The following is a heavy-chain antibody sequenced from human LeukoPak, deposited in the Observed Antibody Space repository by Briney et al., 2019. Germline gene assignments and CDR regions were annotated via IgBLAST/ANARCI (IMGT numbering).Heavy chain of an antibody. Sequence: GGSLRLSCAASGFTFSSYAMSWVRQAPGKGLEWVSAISGSGGSTYYADSVKGRFTISRDYSKNTLYLQMNSLRAEDTAVYYCANQQKAKYGGEAYYFDYWGQGTLVTVSS. CDR3: ANQQKAKYGGEAYYFDY. CDR1: GFTFSSYA. D-gene: IGHD4-23*01. V-gene: IGHV3-23*01. CDR2: ISGSGGST. J-gene: IGHJ4*02.